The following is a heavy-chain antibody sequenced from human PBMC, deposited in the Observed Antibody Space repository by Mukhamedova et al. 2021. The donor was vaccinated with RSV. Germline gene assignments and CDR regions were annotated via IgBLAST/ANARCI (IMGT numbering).Heavy chain of an antibody. CDR2: LYSDGSHT. D-gene: IGHD4-23*01. V-gene: IGHV3-74*03. Sequence: GKGLVWVSRLYSDGSHTTYADSVKGRFTVSRDNAKNTLYLQMNSLRAEDTAVYYCVSSSGSNSYFDSWGQGTLVTVSS. CDR3: VSSSGSNSYFDS. J-gene: IGHJ4*02.